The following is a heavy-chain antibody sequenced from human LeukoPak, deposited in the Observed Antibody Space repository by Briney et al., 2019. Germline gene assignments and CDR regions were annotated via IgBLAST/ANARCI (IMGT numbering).Heavy chain of an antibody. CDR3: AGYCSGGSCSY. CDR2: IYYSGST. J-gene: IGHJ4*02. D-gene: IGHD2-15*01. V-gene: IGHV4-39*01. Sequence: PSETLSLTCTVSGGPISGSTYYWGWIRQPPGKGLEWIGSIYYSGSTSYNPSLKSRVTTSIDTSKNQFSLKLSSVTAADTAVYHCAGYCSGGSCSYWGQGTLVTVSS. CDR1: GGPISGSTYY.